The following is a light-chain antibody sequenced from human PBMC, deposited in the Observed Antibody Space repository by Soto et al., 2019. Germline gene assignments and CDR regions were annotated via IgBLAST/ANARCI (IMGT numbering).Light chain of an antibody. Sequence: EIGMTQSPCTLSLSTGERATLSCRASQSVSSRLAWYQQKPGQAPRLLISGASSRATGIPDRFSGSGSGTDFTLTISRLEPEDFALYYCQHYVERSPITFGQGTRLAIK. J-gene: IGKJ5*01. CDR3: QHYVERSPIT. CDR2: GAS. V-gene: IGKV3-20*01. CDR1: QSVSSR.